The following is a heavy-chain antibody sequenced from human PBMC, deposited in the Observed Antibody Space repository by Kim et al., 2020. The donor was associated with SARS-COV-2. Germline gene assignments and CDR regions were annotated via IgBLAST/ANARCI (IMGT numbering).Heavy chain of an antibody. CDR3: ATGVAAAGLPFDY. Sequence: YAQKLQGIVTMTEDTSTDTAYMELSSLRSEDTAVYCCATGVAAAGLPFDYWGQGTLVTVSS. D-gene: IGHD6-13*01. V-gene: IGHV1-24*01. J-gene: IGHJ4*02.